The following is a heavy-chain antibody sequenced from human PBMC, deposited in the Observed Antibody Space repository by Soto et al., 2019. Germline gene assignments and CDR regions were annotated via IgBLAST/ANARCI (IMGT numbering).Heavy chain of an antibody. V-gene: IGHV1-69*13. CDR1: GYTFTGYY. CDR2: IIPIFGTA. Sequence: ASVKVSCKASGYTFTGYYMHWVRQAPGQGLEWMGGIIPIFGTANYAQKFQGRVTITADESTSTAYMELSSLRSEDTAVYYCVYYYDSSGYSQTWFEPWGQGTQVTV. CDR3: VYYYDSSGYSQTWFEP. D-gene: IGHD3-22*01. J-gene: IGHJ5*02.